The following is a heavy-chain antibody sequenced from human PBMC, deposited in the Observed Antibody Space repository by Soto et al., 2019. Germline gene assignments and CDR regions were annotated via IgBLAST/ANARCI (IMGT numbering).Heavy chain of an antibody. CDR1: GGSISSGGYY. J-gene: IGHJ6*02. V-gene: IGHV4-30-2*01. CDR3: ARTFYYYGMDV. CDR2: IYHSGST. Sequence: QLQLQESGSGLVKPSQTLSLTCAVSGGSISSGGYYWSWIRQPPGKGLEWIGYIYHSGSTYYNPSLKSRVTISGDRSKNQFSLKLSSVTAADTAVYYCARTFYYYGMDVWGQWTTVTVSS.